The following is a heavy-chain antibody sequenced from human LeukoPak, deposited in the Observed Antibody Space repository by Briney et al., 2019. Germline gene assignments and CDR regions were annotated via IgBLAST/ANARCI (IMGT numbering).Heavy chain of an antibody. Sequence: SETLPLTCTVSGGSITSDIFYWNWIRQHPGKGLEWIGSIHNSRGTSYNPSLESRLTISVDTSENQFFLKMSYVTAADTAMYYCGKVGGNSNSWGQGTLVTVSS. CDR3: GKVGGNSNS. V-gene: IGHV4-31*03. J-gene: IGHJ5*02. D-gene: IGHD4-23*01. CDR2: IHNSRGT. CDR1: GGSITSDIFY.